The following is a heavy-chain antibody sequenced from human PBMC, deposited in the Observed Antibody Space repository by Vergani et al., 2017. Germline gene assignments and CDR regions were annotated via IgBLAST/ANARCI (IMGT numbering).Heavy chain of an antibody. D-gene: IGHD3-3*01. Sequence: VQLVESGGGVVQPGRSLRLSCAASGFTFSSYSMNWVRQAPGKGLEWVSYISSSSSTIYYADSVKGRFTISRDNAKNSLYLQMNSLRAEDTAVYYCARVPLLVRFLEWLPLDYWGQGTLVTVSS. V-gene: IGHV3-48*04. CDR1: GFTFSSYS. CDR3: ARVPLLVRFLEWLPLDY. CDR2: ISSSSSTI. J-gene: IGHJ4*02.